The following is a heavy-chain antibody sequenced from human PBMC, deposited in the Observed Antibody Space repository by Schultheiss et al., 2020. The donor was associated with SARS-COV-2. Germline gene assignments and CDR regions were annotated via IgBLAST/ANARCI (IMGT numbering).Heavy chain of an antibody. Sequence: SETLSLTCTVSGGSISSGSYYWSWIRQPPGKGLEWIGEINHSGSTNYNPSLKSRVTISVDTSKNQFSLKLISVTAADTAVYYCARGGYSSSWYGEHNWFDPWGQGTLVTVSS. J-gene: IGHJ5*02. V-gene: IGHV4-39*07. CDR2: INHSGST. D-gene: IGHD6-13*01. CDR3: ARGGYSSSWYGEHNWFDP. CDR1: GGSISSGSYY.